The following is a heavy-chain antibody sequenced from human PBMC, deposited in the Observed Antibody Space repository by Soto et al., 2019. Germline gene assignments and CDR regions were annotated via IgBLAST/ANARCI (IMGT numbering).Heavy chain of an antibody. D-gene: IGHD3-10*01. Sequence: QVQLVESGGGVVQPGRSLRLSCAASGFTFSSYGMHWVRQAPGKGLEWVAVISYDGSNKYYADSVKGRFTISRDNSKNTLYLQMNRLRAEDTAVYYCAKDAYYYGSGSYHYYFDYWGQGTLVTVSS. CDR3: AKDAYYYGSGSYHYYFDY. J-gene: IGHJ4*02. V-gene: IGHV3-30*18. CDR1: GFTFSSYG. CDR2: ISYDGSNK.